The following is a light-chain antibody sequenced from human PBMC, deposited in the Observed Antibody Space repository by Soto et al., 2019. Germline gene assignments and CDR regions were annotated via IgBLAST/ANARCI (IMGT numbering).Light chain of an antibody. CDR2: EVT. CDR1: SSDVGGYNY. J-gene: IGLJ2*01. Sequence: QSVLTQPASVSGSPGQSITISCTGTSSDVGGYNYVSWYQQHPGKAPKLMIYEVTNRPSGVSIRFSASKSGNTASLTISGLPAEDDADYYCSSYTSSSTLVVFGGGTKLTVL. CDR3: SSYTSSSTLVV. V-gene: IGLV2-14*01.